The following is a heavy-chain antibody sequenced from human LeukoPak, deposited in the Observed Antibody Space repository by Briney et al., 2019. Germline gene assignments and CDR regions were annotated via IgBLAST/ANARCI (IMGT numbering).Heavy chain of an antibody. CDR3: AGADSSRWWDY. V-gene: IGHV3-7*01. CDR2: IKHDGSEK. J-gene: IGHJ4*02. Sequence: GGSLRLSCAASGFTFTTYWMSWVRQAPGKGLEWVANIKHDGSEKTYVDSVKTRFTISRDNAKNSLFLQMNSLRAEDTAVYYCAGADSSRWWDYWGQGTLVTVSS. D-gene: IGHD6-13*01. CDR1: GFTFTTYW.